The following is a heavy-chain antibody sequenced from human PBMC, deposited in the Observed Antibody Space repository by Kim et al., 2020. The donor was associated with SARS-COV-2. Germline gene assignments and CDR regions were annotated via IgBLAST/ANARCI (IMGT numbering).Heavy chain of an antibody. CDR1: GGSFSGYY. CDR2: INHSGST. V-gene: IGHV4-34*01. D-gene: IGHD6-6*01. J-gene: IGHJ4*02. CDR3: ARGSSIAARTPFDY. Sequence: SETLSLTCAVYGGSFSGYYWSWIRQPPGKGLEWIGEINHSGSTNYNPSLKSRVTISVDTSKNQFSLKLSSVTAADTAVYYCARGSSIAARTPFDYWGQGTLVTVSS.